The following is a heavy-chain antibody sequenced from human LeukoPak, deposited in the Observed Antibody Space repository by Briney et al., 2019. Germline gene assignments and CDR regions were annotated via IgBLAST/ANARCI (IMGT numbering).Heavy chain of an antibody. CDR1: GGSISSGSYY. V-gene: IGHV4-61*02. CDR2: IYTSGSI. Sequence: TXTVSGGSISSGSYYWSWIRQPAGKGLEWIGRIYTSGSINYNPSLKSRFTISVDTSKNQFSLKLSSVTAADAAVYXXARXVSPPYYDILTGYRGHFDYWGQGTLVTVSS. CDR3: ARXVSPPYYDILTGYRGHFDY. D-gene: IGHD3-9*01. J-gene: IGHJ4*02.